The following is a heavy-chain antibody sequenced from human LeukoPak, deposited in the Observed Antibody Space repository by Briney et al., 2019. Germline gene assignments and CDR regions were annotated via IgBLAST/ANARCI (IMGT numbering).Heavy chain of an antibody. CDR1: GFTFSSYA. V-gene: IGHV3-23*01. Sequence: GGSLRLSCAASGFTFSSYAMSWARQAPGKGPQWVSAISGSSGITYYADSVKGRFAISRDNSKNTLYLQMNSLRAEDTAVYYCAKGGYCSGGTCYPMDVWGQGTTVTVSS. J-gene: IGHJ6*02. CDR3: AKGGYCSGGTCYPMDV. CDR2: ISGSSGIT. D-gene: IGHD2-15*01.